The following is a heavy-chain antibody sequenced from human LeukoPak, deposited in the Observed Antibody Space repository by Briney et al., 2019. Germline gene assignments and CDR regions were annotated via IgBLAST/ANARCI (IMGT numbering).Heavy chain of an antibody. CDR1: GFTFNNYA. Sequence: SGGSLRLSCATSGFTFNNYAMSWVRQAPGKGLEWVSGISDSGSSTYYADSVKGRFTISRDNSKNTLYLQMNSLTAEDTAVYYCAKDRRRFWSGYLDYWGQGALVTVSS. CDR3: AKDRRRFWSGYLDY. V-gene: IGHV3-23*01. CDR2: ISDSGSST. D-gene: IGHD3-3*01. J-gene: IGHJ4*02.